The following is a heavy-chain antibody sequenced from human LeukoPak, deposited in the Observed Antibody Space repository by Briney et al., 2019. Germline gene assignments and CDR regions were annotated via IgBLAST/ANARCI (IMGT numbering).Heavy chain of an antibody. CDR1: GYTFTNYA. CDR3: ARGGPNSGGWTLDH. CDR2: INGDNAHT. D-gene: IGHD6-19*01. Sequence: GASVKVSCKTSGYTFTNYAMHWVRQAAGQRPEWMGCINGDNAHTQYSQRFQGRVTITRDTSATTAYMELSSLTSEDMAVFYCARGGPNSGGWTLDHWGQGTPVSVSP. J-gene: IGHJ4*02. V-gene: IGHV1-3*03.